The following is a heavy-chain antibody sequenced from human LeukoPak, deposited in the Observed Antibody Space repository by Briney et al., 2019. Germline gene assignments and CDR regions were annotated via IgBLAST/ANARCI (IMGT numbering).Heavy chain of an antibody. J-gene: IGHJ4*02. V-gene: IGHV3-23*01. CDR3: GGSVYCGSTTCYYDY. CDR2: ISGSGGST. Sequence: GGSLRLSCAASGLTFSSSALSWVRQASGGGLEWVSSISGSGGSTYYADSVKGRFTISRDNSKNTLFLQMNSLRAEDTAVYYCGGSVYCGSTTCYYDYWGLGTLVTVSS. D-gene: IGHD2-2*01. CDR1: GLTFSSSA.